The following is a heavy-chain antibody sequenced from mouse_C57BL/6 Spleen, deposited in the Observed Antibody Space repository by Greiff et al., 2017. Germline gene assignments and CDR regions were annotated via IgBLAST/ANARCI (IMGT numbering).Heavy chain of an antibody. Sequence: QVQLQQSGPELVKPGASVKISCKASGYSFTSSYIHWVKQRPGQGLEWIGWIYPGSGNTKYNEKFKGKATLTADTSSSTAYMQLSSLTSEDSAVYYCARVITTVVAPFDYWGQGTTLTVSS. J-gene: IGHJ2*01. CDR3: ARVITTVVAPFDY. CDR2: IYPGSGNT. CDR1: GYSFTSSY. D-gene: IGHD1-1*01. V-gene: IGHV1-66*01.